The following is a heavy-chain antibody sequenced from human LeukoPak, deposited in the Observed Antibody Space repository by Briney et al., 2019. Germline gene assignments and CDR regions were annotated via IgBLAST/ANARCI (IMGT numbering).Heavy chain of an antibody. D-gene: IGHD5-12*01. V-gene: IGHV1-24*01. J-gene: IGHJ4*02. CDR1: GYTLTELS. CDR3: ATVGSGYDYTYYFDY. CDR2: FDPEDGET. Sequence: ASVKVSCKVSGYTLTELSMHWVRQAPGKGLEWMGGFDPEDGETIYAQKFQGRVTMTEDTSTDTAYMELSSLRSEDTAVYYCATVGSGYDYTYYFDYWGQGTLVTVSS.